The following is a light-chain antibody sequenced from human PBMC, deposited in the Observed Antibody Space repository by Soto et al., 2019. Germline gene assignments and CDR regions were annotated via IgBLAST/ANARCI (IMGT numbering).Light chain of an antibody. CDR2: ENN. V-gene: IGLV1-40*01. J-gene: IGLJ1*01. Sequence: QSVLTQPPSVSEAPGQRGTISCTGSSSNIGAGYEAHWYQQVPGTAPKLRIYENNHRPSGVPDRFSGSKSGTSASLAITGLQAEDGAEYYCQSYDSSLSGYVFGTGTKVTVL. CDR3: QSYDSSLSGYV. CDR1: SSNIGAGYE.